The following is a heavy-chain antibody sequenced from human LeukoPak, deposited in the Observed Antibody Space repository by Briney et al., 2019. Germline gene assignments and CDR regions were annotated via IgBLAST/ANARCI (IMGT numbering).Heavy chain of an antibody. J-gene: IGHJ4*02. CDR1: GFTFSSYW. V-gene: IGHV3-74*01. CDR2: INSDGSST. CDR3: VWSSGYRNYFDY. D-gene: IGHD3-22*01. Sequence: PGGSLRLSCAASGFTFSSYWMHWVRQAPGKGLVWVSRINSDGSSTSYADSVKGRFTISRDNAKNTLYLQMNSLRAEDTAVYYCVWSSGYRNYFDYWGQGTLVTVSS.